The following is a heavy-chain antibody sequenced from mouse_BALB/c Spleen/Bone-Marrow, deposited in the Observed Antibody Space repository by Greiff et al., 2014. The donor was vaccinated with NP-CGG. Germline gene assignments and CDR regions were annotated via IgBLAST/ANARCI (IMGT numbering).Heavy chain of an antibody. Sequence: VQLQQPGAELVKPGASVKLSCTASGFNIKDTYMYWVKQRPEQGLEWIGRIDPANGNTKYDPKFQDKATITADTSSNTAHLQLSSLTSEDTAVYYCARYYYGSSLFAYWGQGTLVTVSA. J-gene: IGHJ3*01. V-gene: IGHV14-3*02. CDR2: IDPANGNT. D-gene: IGHD1-1*01. CDR3: ARYYYGSSLFAY. CDR1: GFNIKDTY.